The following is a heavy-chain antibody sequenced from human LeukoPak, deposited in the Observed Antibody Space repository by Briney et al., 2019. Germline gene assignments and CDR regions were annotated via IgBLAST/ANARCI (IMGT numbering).Heavy chain of an antibody. CDR2: MNPNSGNT. CDR3: ARTYYDSSGYYPFDY. CDR1: GYTFTSYD. Sequence: ASVKVSCKASGYTFTSYDINWVRQATGQGLEWMGWMNPNSGNTGYAQKFQGRVTMTRNTSISTAYMELSSLRSEDTAVCYCARTYYDSSGYYPFDYWGQGTLVTVSS. D-gene: IGHD3-22*01. J-gene: IGHJ4*02. V-gene: IGHV1-8*01.